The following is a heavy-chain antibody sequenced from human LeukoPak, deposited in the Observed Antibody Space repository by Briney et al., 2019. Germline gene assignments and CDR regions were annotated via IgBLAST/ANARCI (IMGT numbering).Heavy chain of an antibody. CDR3: AREVNSPTARYWYFDL. CDR2: VYYSGST. CDR1: GGSVSSHY. V-gene: IGHV4-59*02. J-gene: IGHJ2*01. Sequence: SETLSLTCAVSGGSVSSHYWSWMRQPPGKGLEWIGYVYYSGSTSYNPALKSRITISLDTSENQFSPKLSSVTAADTAVYYCAREVNSPTARYWYFDLWGRGTQLTVSS. D-gene: IGHD2-21*01.